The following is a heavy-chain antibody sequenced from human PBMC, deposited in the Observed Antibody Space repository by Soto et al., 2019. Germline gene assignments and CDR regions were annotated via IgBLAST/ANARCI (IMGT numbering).Heavy chain of an antibody. Sequence: SETLSLTCAVYGGSFSGYYWSWIRQPPGKGLEWIGEINHSGSTNYNPSLKSRVTISVDTSKNQFSLKLSSVTAADTAVYYCASNAYYYDSSGHYDFDYWGQGTLVTVSS. V-gene: IGHV4-34*01. CDR3: ASNAYYYDSSGHYDFDY. CDR1: GGSFSGYY. J-gene: IGHJ4*02. D-gene: IGHD3-22*01. CDR2: INHSGST.